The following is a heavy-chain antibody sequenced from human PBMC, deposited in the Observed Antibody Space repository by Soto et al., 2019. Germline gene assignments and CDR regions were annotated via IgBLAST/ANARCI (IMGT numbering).Heavy chain of an antibody. CDR3: AKDGYSSSSHCFDY. Sequence: EVQLVESGGGLVQPGRSLRLSCAASGFTFDDYAMHWVRQAPGKGLEWVSGISWNSGSIGYADSVKGRFTISRDNAKNSLYLQMNSLRAEDTALYYCAKDGYSSSSHCFDYWGQGTLVTVSS. J-gene: IGHJ4*02. CDR1: GFTFDDYA. D-gene: IGHD6-6*01. V-gene: IGHV3-9*01. CDR2: ISWNSGSI.